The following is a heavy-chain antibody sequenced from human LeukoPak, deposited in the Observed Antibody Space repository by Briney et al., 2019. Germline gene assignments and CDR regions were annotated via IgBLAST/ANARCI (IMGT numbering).Heavy chain of an antibody. J-gene: IGHJ6*02. Sequence: SETLSLTCAVSGGSISSSNWWSWVRQPPGKGLEWIGEIYHSGSTNYNPSLKSRVTISVDKSKNQFSLKLSSVTAADTAVYYCARDSRHGDFYYYGMGVWGQGTTVTVSS. CDR2: IYHSGST. CDR3: ARDSRHGDFYYYGMGV. CDR1: GGSISSSNW. V-gene: IGHV4-4*02. D-gene: IGHD4-17*01.